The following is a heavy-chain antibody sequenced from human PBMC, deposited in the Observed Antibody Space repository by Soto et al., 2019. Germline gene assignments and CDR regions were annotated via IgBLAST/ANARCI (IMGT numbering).Heavy chain of an antibody. V-gene: IGHV3-74*02. J-gene: IGHJ4*02. CDR3: TRGPRPSSAGTGAY. D-gene: IGHD6-13*01. Sequence: EVQLVESGGGLVQPGGSLRLSCSASGFDFSAYAMHWVRQVPGEGPVWVSRIDYDGTTTTYADSVKGRFTISRDNAKNTLYLQMNSLRAEDTGVYYCTRGPRPSSAGTGAYWGQGTLVTVSS. CDR2: IDYDGTTT. CDR1: GFDFSAYA.